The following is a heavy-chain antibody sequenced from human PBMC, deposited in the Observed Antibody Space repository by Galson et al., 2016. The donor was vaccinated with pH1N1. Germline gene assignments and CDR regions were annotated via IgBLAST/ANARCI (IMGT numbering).Heavy chain of an antibody. CDR3: AIVALWLDYFDY. V-gene: IGHV1-24*01. Sequence: SVKVSCKVSGYTLTEASIHWVRQAPGKGLEWMGGFDPENGEMTYAQKFQDRVIMTEDTSTDTVYMKLSSLRSEDTAVYSCAIVALWLDYFDYWGQGTLVTVSS. J-gene: IGHJ4*02. D-gene: IGHD2-21*01. CDR1: GYTLTEAS. CDR2: FDPENGEM.